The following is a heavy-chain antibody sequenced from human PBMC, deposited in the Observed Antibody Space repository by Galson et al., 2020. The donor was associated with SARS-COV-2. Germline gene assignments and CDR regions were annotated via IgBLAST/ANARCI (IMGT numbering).Heavy chain of an antibody. CDR2: IWYDGSNK. D-gene: IGHD1-20*01. V-gene: IGHV3-33*01. CDR3: AREVSPHYGMDV. Sequence: GESLKISCAASGFTFSSYGMHWVRQAPGKGLEWVAVIWYDGSNKYYADSVKGRFTISRDNSKNTLYLQMNSLRAEDTAVYYCAREVSPHYGMDVWGQGTTVTVSS. CDR1: GFTFSSYG. J-gene: IGHJ6*02.